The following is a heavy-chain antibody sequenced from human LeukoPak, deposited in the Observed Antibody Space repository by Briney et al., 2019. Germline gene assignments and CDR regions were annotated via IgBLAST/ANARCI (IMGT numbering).Heavy chain of an antibody. Sequence: SETLSLTCAVYGGSFSGYYWSWIRQPPGKGLEWIGEINHSGSTNYNPSLKSRVTISVDTSKNQFSLKLSSVTAADTAVYYCARHQGHYYDSSGYRARWFDPWGQGTLVIVSS. CDR1: GGSFSGYY. D-gene: IGHD3-22*01. CDR3: ARHQGHYYDSSGYRARWFDP. CDR2: INHSGST. J-gene: IGHJ5*02. V-gene: IGHV4-34*01.